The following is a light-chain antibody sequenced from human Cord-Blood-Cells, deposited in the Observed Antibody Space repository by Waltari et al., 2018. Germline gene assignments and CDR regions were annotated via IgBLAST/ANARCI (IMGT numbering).Light chain of an antibody. CDR2: WAS. V-gene: IGKV4-1*01. J-gene: IGKJ4*01. Sequence: VMTQSPDSLAVSLGERATINCKSSQSVLYSSNNKNYLAWYQQKPGQPPKLLIYWASTRESGVPDRFSGSGSGTDFTLTISSLQAEDVAVYYCQQYYSTPLTFGGGTKVEIK. CDR3: QQYYSTPLT. CDR1: QSVLYSSNNKNY.